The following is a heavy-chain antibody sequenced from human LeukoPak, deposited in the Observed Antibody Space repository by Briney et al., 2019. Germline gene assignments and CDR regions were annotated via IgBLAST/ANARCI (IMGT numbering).Heavy chain of an antibody. J-gene: IGHJ4*02. Sequence: ASVKVSCKASGYTFTSYDMHWVRKAPGQRLEWMGWINAGNGNTKYSQKFQGRVTITRDTSASTAYMELSSLRSEDTAVYYCARAIAAAGHFDYWGQGTLVTVSS. CDR2: INAGNGNT. V-gene: IGHV1-3*01. CDR3: ARAIAAAGHFDY. CDR1: GYTFTSYD. D-gene: IGHD6-13*01.